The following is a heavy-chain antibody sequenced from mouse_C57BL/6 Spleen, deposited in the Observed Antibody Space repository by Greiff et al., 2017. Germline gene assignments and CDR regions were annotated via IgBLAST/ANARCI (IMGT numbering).Heavy chain of an antibody. J-gene: IGHJ3*01. CDR1: GYTFTSYW. CDR2: IYPGSGST. Sequence: QVQLQQPGAELVKPGASVKMSCKASGYTFTSYWITWVKQRPGQGLEWIGDIYPGSGSTNYNEKFKSKATLTVDTSSSTAYMQLSSLTSEDSAVYYCARAPNYYDYDGAWFAYWGQGTLVTVSA. CDR3: ARAPNYYDYDGAWFAY. D-gene: IGHD2-4*01. V-gene: IGHV1-55*01.